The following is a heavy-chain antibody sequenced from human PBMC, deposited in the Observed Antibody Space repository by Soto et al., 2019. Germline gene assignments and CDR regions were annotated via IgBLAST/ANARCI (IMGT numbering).Heavy chain of an antibody. D-gene: IGHD3-22*01. CDR2: ISYVGSNQ. J-gene: IGHJ4*02. CDR1: GFTFSSYG. Sequence: LRLSCAASGFTFSSYGMYWVRQAPGKGLEWVAGISYVGSNQYYADSVRARFTISRDNSKNTLYLQMNSLRTEDTAVYYCAKLLYHYDSSGFTADDWGQGPQVTVSS. CDR3: AKLLYHYDSSGFTADD. V-gene: IGHV3-30*18.